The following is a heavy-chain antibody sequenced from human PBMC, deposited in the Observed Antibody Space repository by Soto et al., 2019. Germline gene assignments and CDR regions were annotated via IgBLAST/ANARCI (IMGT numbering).Heavy chain of an antibody. D-gene: IGHD2-15*01. J-gene: IGHJ4*02. CDR1: GFTFSNAW. CDR2: IKSKTDGGTT. V-gene: IGHV3-15*01. CDR3: TTTVVCSGGSCYETRDPDY. Sequence: GGSLRLSCAASGFTFSNAWMSWVRQAPGKGLEWVGRIKSKTDGGTTDYAAPVKGRFTISRDDSKNTLYLQMNSLKTEDTAVYYCTTTVVCSGGSCYETRDPDYWGQGTLVTVSS.